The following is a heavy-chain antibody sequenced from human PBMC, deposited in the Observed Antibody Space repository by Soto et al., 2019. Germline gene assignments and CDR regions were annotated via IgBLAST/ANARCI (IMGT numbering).Heavy chain of an antibody. CDR2: IKSKTDGGTT. J-gene: IGHJ3*02. V-gene: IGHV3-15*01. Sequence: GGSLRLSCAASGFTFSNAWMSWVRQAPGKGLEWVGRIKSKTDGGTTDYAAPVKGRFTISRDDSKNTLYLQMNSLKTDDTAVYYCTTDPSITMVRGVISDAFDIWGQGTMVTVSS. CDR3: TTDPSITMVRGVISDAFDI. D-gene: IGHD3-10*01. CDR1: GFTFSNAW.